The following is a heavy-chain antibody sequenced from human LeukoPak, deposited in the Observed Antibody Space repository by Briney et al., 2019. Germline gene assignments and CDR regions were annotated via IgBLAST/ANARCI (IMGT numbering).Heavy chain of an antibody. V-gene: IGHV3-21*01. CDR2: ISSSGNYI. Sequence: KPGGSLRLSCAASGFTFSSYSMTWVRQAPGKGLEWVSSISSSGNYIYYADSLKGRFTISRDNAKSTLYLQMNSLRAEDTAVYYCARDPASCTSTNCYGEAFDIWGQGTMVTVSS. D-gene: IGHD2-2*01. CDR3: ARDPASCTSTNCYGEAFDI. CDR1: GFTFSSYS. J-gene: IGHJ3*02.